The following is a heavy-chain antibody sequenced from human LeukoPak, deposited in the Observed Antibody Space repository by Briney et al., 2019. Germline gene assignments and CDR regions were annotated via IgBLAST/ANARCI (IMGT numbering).Heavy chain of an antibody. CDR1: GGSISSYY. V-gene: IGHV4-59*08. CDR2: ISYSGST. J-gene: IGHJ3*02. Sequence: SETLSLTCTVSGGSISSYYWSWIRQPPGKGLEWIGYISYSGSTKYNPSLKSRVTISVDTSKNQFSLKLSSVTAADTAVYYCAGLGAIQADASDIWGQGTMVTASS. CDR3: AGLGAIQADASDI. D-gene: IGHD1-26*01.